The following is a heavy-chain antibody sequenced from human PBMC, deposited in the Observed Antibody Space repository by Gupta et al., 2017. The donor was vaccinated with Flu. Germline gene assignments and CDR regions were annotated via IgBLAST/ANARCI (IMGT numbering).Heavy chain of an antibody. CDR1: GGSFSGYY. CDR3: ARGEDSPDYYYYGMDV. J-gene: IGHJ6*02. V-gene: IGHV4-34*01. CDR2: INHSGST. D-gene: IGHD3-22*01. Sequence: QVQLQQWGAGLLKPSETLSLTCAVYGGSFSGYYWSWIRQPPGKGLEWIGEINHSGSTNYNPSLKSRVTISVDTSKNQFSLKLSSVTAADTAVYYCARGEDSPDYYYYGMDVWGQGTTVTVSS.